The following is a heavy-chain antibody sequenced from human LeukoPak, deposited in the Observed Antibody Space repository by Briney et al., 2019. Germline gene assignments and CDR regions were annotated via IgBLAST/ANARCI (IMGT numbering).Heavy chain of an antibody. CDR1: GYTFTNYG. J-gene: IGHJ3*02. V-gene: IGHV1-18*04. D-gene: IGHD3-9*01. CDR3: ARDPLTGGDAFDI. CDR2: ISAYNGNT. Sequence: ASVKVSCKASGYTFTNYGISWVRQAPGQGLAWLGWISAYNGNTNYAQKLQGRVTMTTERSTNTVYMELRSLKSDDTAVYYCARDPLTGGDAFDIWGQGTMVTVSS.